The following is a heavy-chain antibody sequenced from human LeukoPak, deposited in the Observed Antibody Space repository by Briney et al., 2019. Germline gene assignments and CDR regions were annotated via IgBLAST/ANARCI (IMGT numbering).Heavy chain of an antibody. D-gene: IGHD7-27*01. CDR3: ARDRWGVPTGY. CDR1: GFTFSSYS. J-gene: IGHJ4*02. CDR2: ISSSSSTI. V-gene: IGHV3-48*04. Sequence: GGSLRLSCAASGFTFSSYSMNWVRQAPGKGLEWVSYISSSSSTIYYADSVKGRFTISRDNAKNSLYLQMNSLRAEDTAVYYCARDRWGVPTGYWGQGTLVTVSS.